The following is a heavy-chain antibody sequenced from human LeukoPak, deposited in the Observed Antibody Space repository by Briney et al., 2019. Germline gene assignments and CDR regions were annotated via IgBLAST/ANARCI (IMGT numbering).Heavy chain of an antibody. V-gene: IGHV1-69*13. CDR1: GGTFSTYA. CDR2: IFPIFGTT. J-gene: IGHJ4*02. D-gene: IGHD2-15*01. CDR3: ARAGEYCSGGSCYSGVYFDY. Sequence: GASVKVSCKASGGTFSTYAFNWVRQVAGQGLEWMGGIFPIFGTTKYAQNFQGRLTITADESTISVYMELHNLRSEDTALYYCARAGEYCSGGSCYSGVYFDYWGQGTLVTVSS.